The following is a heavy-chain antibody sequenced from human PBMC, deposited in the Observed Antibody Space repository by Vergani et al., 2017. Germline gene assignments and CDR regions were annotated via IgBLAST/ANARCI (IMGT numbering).Heavy chain of an antibody. CDR1: GFSLSTSGMC. D-gene: IGHD6-25*01. Sequence: QVTLRESGPALVKPTQTLTLTCTFSGFSLSTSGMCVSWIRQPPGKALEWLALIDWDDDTYYSTSLKTRLTISKDTSKNQVVLTMTNMDPVDTATYYCARIKLRSGWFDYWGQGTLVTVSS. V-gene: IGHV2-70*01. CDR2: IDWDDDT. J-gene: IGHJ4*02. CDR3: ARIKLRSGWFDY.